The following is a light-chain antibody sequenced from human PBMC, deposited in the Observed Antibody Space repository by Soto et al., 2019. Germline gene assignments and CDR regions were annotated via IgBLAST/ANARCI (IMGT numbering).Light chain of an antibody. Sequence: QSVLTQPPSVSAAPGQQVSISCSGSSSNIGNNYVSWYQQLPGTAPKLLIYDNNQRPSGIPDRFSGSKSGTSATPGITGLQTGDEADYYCGTWDSSLSAMVFAGGTKLTVL. V-gene: IGLV1-51*01. CDR2: DNN. CDR3: GTWDSSLSAMV. CDR1: SSNIGNNY. J-gene: IGLJ2*01.